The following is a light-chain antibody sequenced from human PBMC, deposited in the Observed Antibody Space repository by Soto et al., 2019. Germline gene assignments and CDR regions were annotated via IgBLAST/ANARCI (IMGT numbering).Light chain of an antibody. CDR3: LLYFGGYVV. V-gene: IGLV7-43*01. Sequence: QAVVTQEPSLTVSPGGTVTLTCASSTGAVTSGYYPNWVQQKPGQTPRALIYSTDNKHSWTPARFSGSLLGGKAALTLSGAQPEDEDEYYCLLYFGGYVVFGGGTQLTVL. CDR1: TGAVTSGYY. CDR2: STD. J-gene: IGLJ2*01.